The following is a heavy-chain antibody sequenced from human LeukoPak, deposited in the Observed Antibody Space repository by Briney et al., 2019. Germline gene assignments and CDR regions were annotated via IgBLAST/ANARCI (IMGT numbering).Heavy chain of an antibody. J-gene: IGHJ4*02. Sequence: GGSLRLSCAASGFTFSSFSMTWVRQAPGKGLEWVSSIIVSGTTYYADSVKGRFTISRDSFRGTLFLRMDSLRVEDTAVYFCAKGSVGNADFASWGQGALVTVSS. CDR1: GFTFSSFS. D-gene: IGHD6-25*01. CDR2: IIVSGTT. CDR3: AKGSVGNADFAS. V-gene: IGHV3-23*01.